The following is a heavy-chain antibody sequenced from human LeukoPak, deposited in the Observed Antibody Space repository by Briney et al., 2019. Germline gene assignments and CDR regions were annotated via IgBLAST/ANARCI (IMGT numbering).Heavy chain of an antibody. CDR2: IYSGGST. CDR3: AGEGIAAAGTFLPSDY. D-gene: IGHD6-13*01. CDR1: GFTVSSNY. V-gene: IGHV3-66*01. J-gene: IGHJ4*02. Sequence: GGSLRLSCAASGFTVSSNYMSWVRQAPGKGLEWVSVIYSGGSTYYADSVKGRFTISRDNSKNTLYLQMNSLRAEDTAVYYCAGEGIAAAGTFLPSDYWGQGTLVTVSS.